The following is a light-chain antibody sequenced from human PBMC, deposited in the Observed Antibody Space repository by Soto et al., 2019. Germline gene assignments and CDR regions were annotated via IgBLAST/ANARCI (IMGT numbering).Light chain of an antibody. CDR1: SSNIGAGYD. Sequence: QSVLTQPPSVSGAPGQRVTISCTGSSSNIGAGYDVHWYQQLPGTAPKLLIYGNSNRPSGVPDRFSGSKSGTSASLAITGLKAEDEADYNSQSFDTSLSVLVFGGGTKLTVL. J-gene: IGLJ2*01. CDR3: QSFDTSLSVLV. CDR2: GNS. V-gene: IGLV1-40*01.